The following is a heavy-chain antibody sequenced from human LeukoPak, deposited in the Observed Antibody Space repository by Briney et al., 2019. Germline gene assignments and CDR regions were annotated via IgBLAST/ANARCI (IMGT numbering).Heavy chain of an antibody. J-gene: IGHJ6*02. CDR1: GGSLSSGDYY. CDR3: ARDPSARGGWGGDYYYGMDV. Sequence: SETLSLTCTVSGGSLSSGDYYWSWIRQPPGKGLEWIGYIYYSGSTNYNPSLKSRVTISVDTSKNQFSLKLSSVTAADTAVYYCARDPSARGGWGGDYYYGMDVWGQGTTVTVSS. CDR2: IYYSGST. V-gene: IGHV4-61*08. D-gene: IGHD6-19*01.